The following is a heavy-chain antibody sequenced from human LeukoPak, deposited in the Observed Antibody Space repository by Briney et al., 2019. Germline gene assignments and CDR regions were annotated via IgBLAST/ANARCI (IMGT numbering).Heavy chain of an antibody. D-gene: IGHD3-10*01. V-gene: IGHV4-4*02. CDR3: ARGGYYGSGNDFRFDP. J-gene: IGHJ5*02. CDR1: GGSISSSNW. Sequence: SETLSLTCAVSGGSISSSNWWSWVRQPPGKGLKWIGEIYHSGSTNYNPSLKSRVTISVDKSKNQFSLKLSSVTAADTAVYYCARGGYYGSGNDFRFDPWGQGTLVTVSS. CDR2: IYHSGST.